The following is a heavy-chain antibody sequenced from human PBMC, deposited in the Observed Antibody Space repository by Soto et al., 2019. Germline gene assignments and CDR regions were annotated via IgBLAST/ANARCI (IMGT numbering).Heavy chain of an antibody. D-gene: IGHD6-13*01. Sequence: QPGGSLRLSCAASRFTFSSYAMSWVRQAPGKGLEWVSFITGSGGTTFYADSVKGRFTISRDNSKNTLYLQMNSLRAEDTAVYYCAKHHGGNSWYCLDSWGQGTLVTVSS. CDR2: ITGSGGTT. CDR1: RFTFSSYA. V-gene: IGHV3-23*01. CDR3: AKHHGGNSWYCLDS. J-gene: IGHJ4*02.